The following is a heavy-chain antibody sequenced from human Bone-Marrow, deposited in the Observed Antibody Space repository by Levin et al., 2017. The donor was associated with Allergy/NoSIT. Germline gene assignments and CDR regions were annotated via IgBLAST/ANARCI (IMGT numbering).Heavy chain of an antibody. J-gene: IGHJ5*02. V-gene: IGHV3-74*03. Sequence: GESLKISCSASGFSISNYWMNWVRQAPGKGLVWVSRIKSDGSIRTYGDPVRGRFTISRDNAKNTVYLQMNSLRAEDTAVYYCARSDWFDPWGQGALVTVSS. CDR3: ARSDWFDP. CDR2: IKSDGSIR. CDR1: GFSISNYW.